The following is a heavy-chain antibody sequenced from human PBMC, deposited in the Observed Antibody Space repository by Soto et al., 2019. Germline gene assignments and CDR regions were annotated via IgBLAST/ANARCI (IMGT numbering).Heavy chain of an antibody. D-gene: IGHD6-13*01. V-gene: IGHV4-4*07. CDR2: IYTSGGT. Sequence: SETLSLTCTVSGGSISSYYWSWIRQPAGKGLEWIGRIYTSGGTNYNPSLKSRVTMSVDTSKNQFSLKLSSVTAAGTAVYYCARDLVTAAVQWFDPWRQGTLVTV. J-gene: IGHJ5*02. CDR1: GGSISSYY. CDR3: ARDLVTAAVQWFDP.